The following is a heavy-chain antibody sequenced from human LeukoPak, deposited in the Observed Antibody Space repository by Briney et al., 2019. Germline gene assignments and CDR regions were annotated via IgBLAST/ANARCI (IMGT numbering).Heavy chain of an antibody. Sequence: ASVKVSCKASGYTFTSYNMHWVRQAPGQGLEWMGIINPSGGSTNYAQKFQGRVTMTRDTSTTTVYMELSSLRSEDTAVYYCARDASVAGLDYWGQGTLVTVSS. V-gene: IGHV1-46*01. CDR3: ARDASVAGLDY. J-gene: IGHJ4*02. CDR1: GYTFTSYN. CDR2: INPSGGST. D-gene: IGHD6-19*01.